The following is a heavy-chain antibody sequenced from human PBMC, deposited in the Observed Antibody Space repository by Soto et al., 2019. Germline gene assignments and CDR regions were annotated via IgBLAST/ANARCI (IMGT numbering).Heavy chain of an antibody. V-gene: IGHV4-39*01. CDR3: AGFGSYYYDSSGYYHYYYFEY. D-gene: IGHD3-22*01. Sequence: SETLSLTCTVSGGSISSSSYYWGWIRQPPGKGLEWIGSIYYSGSTYYNPSLKSRVTISVDTSKNQFSLKLSSVTAADTAVYYCAGFGSYYYDSSGYYHYYYFEYWGQGTLVTVS. CDR1: GGSISSSSYY. J-gene: IGHJ4*02. CDR2: IYYSGST.